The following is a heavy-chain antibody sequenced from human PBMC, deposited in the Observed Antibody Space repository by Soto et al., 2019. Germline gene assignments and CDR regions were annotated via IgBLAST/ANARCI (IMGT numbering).Heavy chain of an antibody. J-gene: IGHJ3*02. CDR3: ASAKAVVIAALDI. D-gene: IGHD2-21*01. Sequence: LRHRCAASGFAVSSNCMRGVRQAPGKGLEWVSVIYSRGGTYYADSVKGRFTISRDNSKNTLYLQLDSLTGADTAVYYCASAKAVVIAALDIWGQGTMVPVSS. CDR1: GFAVSSNC. V-gene: IGHV3-53*01. CDR2: IYSRGGT.